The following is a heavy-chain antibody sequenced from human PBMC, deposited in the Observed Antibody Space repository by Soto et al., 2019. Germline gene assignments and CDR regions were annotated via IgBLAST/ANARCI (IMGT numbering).Heavy chain of an antibody. CDR3: AREYCSSTSCYDAFDI. CDR2: IIPILGIA. V-gene: IGHV1-69*04. D-gene: IGHD2-2*01. J-gene: IGHJ3*02. Sequence: SVKVSCKASGGTFSSYTISWVRQAPGQGLEWMGRIIPILGIANYAQKFQGRVTITADKSTSTAYMELSSLRSEDTAVYYCAREYCSSTSCYDAFDIWGQGTMVTVSS. CDR1: GGTFSSYT.